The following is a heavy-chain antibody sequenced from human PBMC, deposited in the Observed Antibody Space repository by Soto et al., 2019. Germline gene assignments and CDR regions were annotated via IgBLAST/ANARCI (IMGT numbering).Heavy chain of an antibody. CDR2: MNPNSGNT. CDR3: ARDQTNYGMDV. V-gene: IGHV1-8*01. CDR1: GYTFTSYD. J-gene: IGHJ6*02. Sequence: QVQLVQSGAEVKKPGASVKVSCKASGYTFTSYDSNWVRQATGQGLEWMGWMNPNSGNTVYAQKFQGRVTMTRNTSISTAYMELSSLRSQDTAGYYCARDQTNYGMDVWGQGTTVTVSS.